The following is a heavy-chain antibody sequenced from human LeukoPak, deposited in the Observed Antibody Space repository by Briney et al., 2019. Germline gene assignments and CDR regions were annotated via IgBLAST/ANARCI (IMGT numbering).Heavy chain of an antibody. J-gene: IGHJ3*02. Sequence: GGSLRLSCAASGFTFSGYSMNWVRQAPGRGLEWVSYISSSTSSSTIYYADSVKGRFTISRDNAKNSLYLQMNSLRAEDTAVYYCARGLDYGDYGGAFDIWGQGTMVTVSS. V-gene: IGHV3-48*01. CDR2: ISSSTSSSTI. D-gene: IGHD4-17*01. CDR1: GFTFSGYS. CDR3: ARGLDYGDYGGAFDI.